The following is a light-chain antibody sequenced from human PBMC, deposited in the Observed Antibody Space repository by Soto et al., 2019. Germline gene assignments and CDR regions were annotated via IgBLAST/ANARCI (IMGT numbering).Light chain of an antibody. Sequence: QSALTQPASVSGSPGQSITISCTGTSSDIGRYNYVSWYQQHPGKDPRLVISGGNKRPSGISNRFSGSKSGNTASLTISGLQADDEAIYYWASYTSTTTLVVFGGGTKLTVL. CDR1: SSDIGRYNY. CDR2: GGN. V-gene: IGLV2-14*01. J-gene: IGLJ2*01. CDR3: ASYTSTTTLVV.